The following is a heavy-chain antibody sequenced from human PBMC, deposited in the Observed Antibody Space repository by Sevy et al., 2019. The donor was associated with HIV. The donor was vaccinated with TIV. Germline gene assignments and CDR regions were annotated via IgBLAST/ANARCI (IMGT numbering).Heavy chain of an antibody. V-gene: IGHV4-59*01. CDR1: GGSISSYY. Sequence: SETLSLTCTVSGGSISSYYWSWIRQPPGKGLEWIGYIYYSGSTNYNPSLKSRVTISVDTSKNQFSLKLSSVTAADTAVDYSARGGCSSTSCYAYYYYGMDVWGQGTTVTVSS. CDR3: ARGGCSSTSCYAYYYYGMDV. CDR2: IYYSGST. D-gene: IGHD2-2*01. J-gene: IGHJ6*02.